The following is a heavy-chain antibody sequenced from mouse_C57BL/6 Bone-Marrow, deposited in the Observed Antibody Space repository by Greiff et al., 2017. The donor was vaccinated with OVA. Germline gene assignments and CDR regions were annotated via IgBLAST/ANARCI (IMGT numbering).Heavy chain of an antibody. CDR2: IYPGNSDT. Sequence: VQLQQSGTVLARPGASVKMSCKTSGYTFTSYWMHWVKQRPGQGLEWIGAIYPGNSDTSYNQKFKGKAKLTAVTSASTAYMELSSLTNEDSAVYYCTRSTMVTTLYYYAMDYWGQGTSVTVSS. D-gene: IGHD2-2*01. J-gene: IGHJ4*01. CDR1: GYTFTSYW. CDR3: TRSTMVTTLYYYAMDY. V-gene: IGHV1-5*01.